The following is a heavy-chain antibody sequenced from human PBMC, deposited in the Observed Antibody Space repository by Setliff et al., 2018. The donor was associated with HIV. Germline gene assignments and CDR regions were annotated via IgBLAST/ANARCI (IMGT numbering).Heavy chain of an antibody. CDR3: ARGNDFWSGSSDFDY. Sequence: ASVKVSCKASGYTFTSYGLNWMRQAPGQGLEWMGWINPNSGGTNYAQSFHDRVIMTRDTSITTAYMDLTRLKSDDTAVYYCARGNDFWSGSSDFDYWGQGTQVTVSS. CDR1: GYTFTSYG. J-gene: IGHJ4*02. D-gene: IGHD3-3*01. V-gene: IGHV1-2*02. CDR2: INPNSGGT.